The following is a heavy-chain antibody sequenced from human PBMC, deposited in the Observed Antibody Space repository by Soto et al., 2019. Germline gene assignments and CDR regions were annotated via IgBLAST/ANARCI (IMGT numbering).Heavy chain of an antibody. CDR2: ISWDSTTV. CDR3: VQGRYPTMATPLDH. V-gene: IGHV3-9*01. Sequence: EVQLVESGGGLVQPGRSLRLSCSASGFTFDSCAMHWVRQAPGKGLEWVSGISWDSTTVGYADPVKGRFTISRDDAKNSLYLQMNSLRREDTALYYCVQGRYPTMATPLDHWGQGTLVTVSS. J-gene: IGHJ5*02. CDR1: GFTFDSCA. D-gene: IGHD1-1*01.